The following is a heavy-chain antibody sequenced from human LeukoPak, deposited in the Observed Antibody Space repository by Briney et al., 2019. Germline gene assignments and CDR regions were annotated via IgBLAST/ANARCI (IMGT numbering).Heavy chain of an antibody. D-gene: IGHD3-10*01. J-gene: IGHJ5*02. V-gene: IGHV1-2*02. CDR3: ARAPITIPPPNWFDP. Sequence: GASVKVSCKASGYTFTGYYMHWVRQAPGQGLEWMGWINPNSGGTNYAQKFQGRVTMTRDTSISTAYMELSRLRSDDTAVYYCARAPITIPPPNWFDPWGQGTLVTVSS. CDR2: INPNSGGT. CDR1: GYTFTGYY.